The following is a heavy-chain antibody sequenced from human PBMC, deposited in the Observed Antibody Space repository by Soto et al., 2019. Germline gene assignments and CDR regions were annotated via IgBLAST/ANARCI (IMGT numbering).Heavy chain of an antibody. Sequence: PSETLSLTCTVSGGSISSYYWSWIRQPPGKGLEWIGYIYYSGSTNYNPSLKSRVTISVDTSKNQFSLKLSSVTAADTAVYYCAREGPYYDSSGYYTYYFDYWGQGTLVTVSS. CDR1: GGSISSYY. CDR2: IYYSGST. J-gene: IGHJ4*02. V-gene: IGHV4-59*01. D-gene: IGHD3-22*01. CDR3: AREGPYYDSSGYYTYYFDY.